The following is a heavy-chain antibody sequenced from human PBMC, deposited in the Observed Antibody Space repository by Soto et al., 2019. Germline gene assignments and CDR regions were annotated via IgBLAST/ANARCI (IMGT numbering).Heavy chain of an antibody. CDR1: GFTFSSYG. Sequence: QVQLVESGGGVVQPGRSLRLSCAASGFTFSSYGMHWVRQAPGKGLEWVAVIWYDGSNIYYADSVKGRFTISRDNSKNTLFLQMTSLRAEDTAVYYCARELLYGDYPFNFHYWGQGTLVTVSS. CDR2: IWYDGSNI. V-gene: IGHV3-33*01. J-gene: IGHJ4*02. D-gene: IGHD4-17*01. CDR3: ARELLYGDYPFNFHY.